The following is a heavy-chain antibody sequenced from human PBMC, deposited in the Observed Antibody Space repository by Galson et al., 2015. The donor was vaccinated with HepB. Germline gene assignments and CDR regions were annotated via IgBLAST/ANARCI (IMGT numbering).Heavy chain of an antibody. CDR1: GGSVSSHY. CDR3: AAPNSRSWATLDY. Sequence: TLSLTCTVSGGSVSSHYWSWIRQPPGKRLEWIGYIYYGGSTNLNPSLKSRVTISVDTSKNQFSLKLSSVTAADTAVYYCAAPNSRSWATLDYWGQGTLVTVSS. D-gene: IGHD6-13*01. J-gene: IGHJ4*02. CDR2: IYYGGST. V-gene: IGHV4-59*08.